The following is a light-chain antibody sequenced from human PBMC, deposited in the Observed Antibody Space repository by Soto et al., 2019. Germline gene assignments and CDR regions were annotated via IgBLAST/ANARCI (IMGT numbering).Light chain of an antibody. Sequence: DIPMTQSPSSLSASVGDRVTITCRASQGLSNYLAWYQQKPGKVPKLLIYDASTLQSGVPSRFSGSGSGTDFTLTISSLQPEDVATYYCQKYNSAPRTFGQGTKVEIK. CDR2: DAS. CDR3: QKYNSAPRT. CDR1: QGLSNY. J-gene: IGKJ1*01. V-gene: IGKV1-27*01.